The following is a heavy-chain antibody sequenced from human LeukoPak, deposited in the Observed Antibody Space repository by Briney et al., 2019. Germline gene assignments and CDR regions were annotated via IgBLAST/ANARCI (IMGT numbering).Heavy chain of an antibody. V-gene: IGHV1-69*13. CDR3: AYSGYDYNWFDP. Sequence: GASVKVSCKASGGTFSSYAISWVRQAPGQGLEWMGGIIPIFGTANYAQKFQGGVTITADESTSTAYMELSSLRSEDTAVYYCAYSGYDYNWFDPWGQGTLVTVSS. CDR1: GGTFSSYA. CDR2: IIPIFGTA. J-gene: IGHJ5*02. D-gene: IGHD5-12*01.